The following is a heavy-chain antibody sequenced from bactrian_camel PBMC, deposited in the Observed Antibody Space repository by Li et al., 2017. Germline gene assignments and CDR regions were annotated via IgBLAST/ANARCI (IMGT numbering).Heavy chain of an antibody. CDR1: GRTANMNC. J-gene: IGHJ4*01. V-gene: IGHV3S54*01. D-gene: IGHD4*01. Sequence: VQLVESGGGTAQVGGSLRLSCTASGRTANMNCMAWFRQAPGKEREGVAVICTGDSRAYYLDSVKGRFTISVNKAENTLYLQMNSLKSEDTALYYCATGPGKTYYSDLDVPQTQGTQVTVS. CDR2: ICTGDSRA.